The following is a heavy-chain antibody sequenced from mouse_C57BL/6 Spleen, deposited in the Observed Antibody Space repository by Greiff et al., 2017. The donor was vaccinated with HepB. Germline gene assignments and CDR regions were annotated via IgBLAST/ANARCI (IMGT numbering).Heavy chain of an antibody. CDR2: INPSSGYT. Sequence: VQLQQSGAELARPGASVKMSCKASGYTFTSYSMHWVKQRPGQGLEWIGYINPSSGYTKYNQKFKDKATLTADKSSNTAYMQLSSLTSEDSAVYYCARSGVSRHYYAMDYWGQGTSVTVSS. CDR3: ARSGVSRHYYAMDY. CDR1: GYTFTSYS. V-gene: IGHV1-4*01. J-gene: IGHJ4*01. D-gene: IGHD1-1*01.